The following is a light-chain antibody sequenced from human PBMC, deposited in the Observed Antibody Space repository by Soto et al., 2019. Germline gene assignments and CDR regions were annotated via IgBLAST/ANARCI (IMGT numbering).Light chain of an antibody. Sequence: DIQMTQSPASLSASVGDRVTITFQASQDISNYLNWYQQKPGKAPKLLIYDASNLETGVPSRFSGSGSGADFTLTISSLQPEDFATYYCLQDYNYAWTFGQGTKVDIK. J-gene: IGKJ1*01. CDR3: LQDYNYAWT. CDR2: DAS. CDR1: QDISNY. V-gene: IGKV1-33*01.